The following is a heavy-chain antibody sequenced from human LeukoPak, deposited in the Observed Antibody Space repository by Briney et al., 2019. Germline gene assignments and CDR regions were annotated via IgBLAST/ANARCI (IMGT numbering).Heavy chain of an antibody. V-gene: IGHV1-46*01. CDR1: GYTFTSYY. J-gene: IGHJ4*02. Sequence: GASVEVSCKASGYTFTSYYMHWVRQAPGQGLEWMGIINPSGGSTSYAQKFQGRVTMTRDTSTSTVYMELSSLRSEDTAVYYCARDRWHCSGGSCYSGSDYWGQGTLVTVPS. CDR3: ARDRWHCSGGSCYSGSDY. CDR2: INPSGGST. D-gene: IGHD2-15*01.